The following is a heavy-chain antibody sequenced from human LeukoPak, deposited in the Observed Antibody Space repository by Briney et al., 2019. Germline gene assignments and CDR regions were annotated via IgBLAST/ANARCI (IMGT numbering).Heavy chain of an antibody. CDR3: AIWPYYYYGMDV. Sequence: GGSLRLSCAASGFTFSSYSMNWVRQAPGKGLEWVSSISSSSSYIYYADSVKGRFTISRDNAKNSLYLQMNRLRAEDTAVYYCAIWPYYYYGMDVWGQGTTGTVSS. J-gene: IGHJ6*02. CDR1: GFTFSSYS. CDR2: ISSSSSYI. V-gene: IGHV3-21*01.